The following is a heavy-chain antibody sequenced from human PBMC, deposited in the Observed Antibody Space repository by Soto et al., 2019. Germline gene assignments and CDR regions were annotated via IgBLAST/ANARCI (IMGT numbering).Heavy chain of an antibody. D-gene: IGHD3-22*01. CDR3: ARGNYESSGYPDY. Sequence: PGGSLRLSCAASGFTFSDFGMRWVRQAPGKGLEWVSVIWYDGSNKYFADSVKGRFSISRDNSKNTLYLQMNSLRAEDTAVYYCARGNYESSGYPDYWGQGTLVTVSS. CDR1: GFTFSDFG. CDR2: IWYDGSNK. V-gene: IGHV3-33*01. J-gene: IGHJ4*02.